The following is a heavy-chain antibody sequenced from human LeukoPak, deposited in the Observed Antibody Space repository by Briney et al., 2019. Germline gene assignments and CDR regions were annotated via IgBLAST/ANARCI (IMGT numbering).Heavy chain of an antibody. CDR1: GYSFTSYW. CDR3: ATGLVRGVIGF. D-gene: IGHD3-10*01. CDR2: IYPSDSET. J-gene: IGHJ4*02. Sequence: PGGSPQISRKGSGYSFTSYWIGWVRQLPGKGLEWMGIIYPSDSETRYSPSFQGQVTISADKSISTAYLQWSSLKASDTAIYYCATGLVRGVIGFWGQGTLVTVSS. V-gene: IGHV5-51*01.